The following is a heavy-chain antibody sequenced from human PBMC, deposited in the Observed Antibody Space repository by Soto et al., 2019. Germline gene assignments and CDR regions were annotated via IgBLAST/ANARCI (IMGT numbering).Heavy chain of an antibody. CDR1: GGSIGSYY. CDR3: ARGAVTGVDYGLDV. J-gene: IGHJ6*02. V-gene: IGHV4-4*07. CDR2: IYTSGGT. D-gene: IGHD4-4*01. Sequence: SETLSLTCIVSGGSIGSYYWSWIRQPAGKGLEWIGRIYTSGGTNYNPSLKSRVTMSRDTSKKQISLKLSSVTAADTAVYYCARGAVTGVDYGLDVWGQGTTVTVSS.